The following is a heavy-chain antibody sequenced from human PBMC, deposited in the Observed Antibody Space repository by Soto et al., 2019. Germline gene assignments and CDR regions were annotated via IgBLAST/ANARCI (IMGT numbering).Heavy chain of an antibody. D-gene: IGHD5-12*01. J-gene: IGHJ4*02. V-gene: IGHV3-30-3*01. CDR1: GFTFSSYA. CDR3: ARDTDSGSDY. CDR2: ISYDGSNK. Sequence: GGSLRLSCAASGFTFSSYAMHWVRQAPGKGLEWVAVISYDGSNKYYADSVKGRFTISRDNSKNTLYLQMNSLRAEDTAVYYCARDTDSGSDYWGQGTLVTVSS.